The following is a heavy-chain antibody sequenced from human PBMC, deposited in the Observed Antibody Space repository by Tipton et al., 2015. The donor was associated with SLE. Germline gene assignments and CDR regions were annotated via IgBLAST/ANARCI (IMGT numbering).Heavy chain of an antibody. CDR1: GGSISNGGYY. Sequence: TLSLTCTVSGGSISNGGYYWSWIRQHPGKGLEWIGYIHNSGSTHYSPALKSRVTISVETSKNHFSLKLSSVTAADTAVYYCARERTYGDFFYYYAMDVWGQGTTVTVSS. V-gene: IGHV4-31*03. D-gene: IGHD4-17*01. CDR2: IHNSGST. J-gene: IGHJ6*02. CDR3: ARERTYGDFFYYYAMDV.